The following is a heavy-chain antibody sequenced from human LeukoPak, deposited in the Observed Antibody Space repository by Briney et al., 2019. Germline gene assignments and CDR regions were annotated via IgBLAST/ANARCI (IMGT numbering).Heavy chain of an antibody. CDR3: ARIGYNHYFDY. D-gene: IGHD1-14*01. V-gene: IGHV1-2*02. Sequence: ASVKVSCKASGYTFTDYYLHWVRQVPGQGLEWMGWINPNSGGTNYAQTFQGRVTMTRDTSITTAYLELSRLRSDDTAVYYCARIGYNHYFDYWGQGTLVTVSS. J-gene: IGHJ4*02. CDR1: GYTFTDYY. CDR2: INPNSGGT.